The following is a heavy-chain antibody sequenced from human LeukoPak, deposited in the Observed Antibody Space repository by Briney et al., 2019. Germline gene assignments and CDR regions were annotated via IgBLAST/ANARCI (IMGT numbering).Heavy chain of an antibody. Sequence: SQTRSLTCAVSGGAIDGGGYCGSWSRQPRGEGLEWGGYIYLSGTTYYHPSLKGSVSLSVDTCNSQFSLKVRCVAPAGPAVYFCARGGRGDCSGDCYEWDNIWAEGTRVTVSS. CDR2: IYLSGTT. J-gene: IGHJ3*02. V-gene: IGHV4-30-2*01. CDR3: ARGGRGDCSGDCYEWDNI. D-gene: IGHD2-21*02. CDR1: GGAIDGGGYC.